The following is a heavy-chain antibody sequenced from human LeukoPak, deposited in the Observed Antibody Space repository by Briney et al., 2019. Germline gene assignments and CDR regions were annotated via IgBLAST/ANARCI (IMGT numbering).Heavy chain of an antibody. V-gene: IGHV1-8*01. D-gene: IGHD3-9*01. Sequence: ASVKVSCKASGYTFTSYDINSVRQATGQGLEWMGWMNPNRGNTGYAQKFQGRVTMTRNTSISTAYMELSSLRSEDTAVYYCTGAILTGYGEGAFDIWGQGTMVTVSS. CDR1: GYTFTSYD. CDR3: TGAILTGYGEGAFDI. J-gene: IGHJ3*02. CDR2: MNPNRGNT.